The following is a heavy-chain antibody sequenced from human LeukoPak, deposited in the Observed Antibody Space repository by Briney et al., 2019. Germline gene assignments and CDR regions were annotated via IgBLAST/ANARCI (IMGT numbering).Heavy chain of an antibody. V-gene: IGHV4-4*02. J-gene: IGHJ4*02. D-gene: IGHD6-19*01. CDR3: ARGIVVAGTPFDY. CDR1: GGSISSSNW. Sequence: PSETLSLTCAVSGGSISSSNWWSWVRQPPGKGLEWIGEIYHSGSTNYNPSLKSRVTISVDKSKNQFSLKLSSVTAADTAVYYCARGIVVAGTPFDYWGQGTLVTVSS. CDR2: IYHSGST.